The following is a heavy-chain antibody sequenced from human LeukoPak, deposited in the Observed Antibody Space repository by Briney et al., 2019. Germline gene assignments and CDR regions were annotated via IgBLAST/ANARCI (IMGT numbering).Heavy chain of an antibody. CDR3: ARDVEYSNIYFYYYIDV. Sequence: GGSLRPSCAASGFTFDDYDMSWVRQVPGKGLEWVSAINWNGASTGYADSVKGRFTISRDNAKNSLYLQMNSLSAEDTALYFCARDVEYSNIYFYYYIDVWGKGTTVTVSS. CDR1: GFTFDDYD. D-gene: IGHD6-6*01. J-gene: IGHJ6*03. V-gene: IGHV3-20*04. CDR2: INWNGAST.